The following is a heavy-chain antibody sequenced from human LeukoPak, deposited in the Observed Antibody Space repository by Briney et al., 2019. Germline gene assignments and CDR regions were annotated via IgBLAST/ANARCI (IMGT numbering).Heavy chain of an antibody. D-gene: IGHD1/OR15-1a*01. J-gene: IGHJ5*02. V-gene: IGHV3-66*02. CDR2: IYSGGAT. CDR1: GFTVSSNS. Sequence: GGSLRLSCAASGFTVSSNSMTWVRQARGKGLECVSLIYSGGATYYEDSVKGRFTISRDNSKNTLYLQMSSLRTEDTAVYYCARGITGTNNWFDPWGQGTLVTVSS. CDR3: ARGITGTNNWFDP.